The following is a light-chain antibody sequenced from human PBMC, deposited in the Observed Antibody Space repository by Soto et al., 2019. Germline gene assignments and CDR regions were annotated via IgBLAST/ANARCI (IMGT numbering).Light chain of an antibody. V-gene: IGKV1D-8*01. CDR1: QGISSY. CDR2: AAS. CDR3: HQYYSFPLT. J-gene: IGKJ4*01. Sequence: VIWMTQSPSLPSASTGDRVTISCLMSQGISSYLAWYQQKPGKAPELLIYAASTLQSGVPSRFIGSGSGTDFTLTISCLQSEDFAAYYCHQYYSFPLTFGGGTKVEIK.